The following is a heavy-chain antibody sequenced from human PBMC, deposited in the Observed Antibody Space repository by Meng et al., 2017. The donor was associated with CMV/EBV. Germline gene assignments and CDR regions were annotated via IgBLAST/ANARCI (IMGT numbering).Heavy chain of an antibody. CDR1: GGSISSSSYY. CDR3: AREGMVGYYYYYGMDV. V-gene: IGHV4-39*07. CDR2: IYFSRST. D-gene: IGHD1-26*01. Sequence: PQTLSLTCTVSGGSISSSSYYWGWPRQPPGKGLEWIGRIYFSRSTYCNPSLKSRVTISVDTSKNQFSLKLSSVTAANTAVYYCAREGMVGYYYYYGMDVWGQGTTVTVSS. J-gene: IGHJ6*02.